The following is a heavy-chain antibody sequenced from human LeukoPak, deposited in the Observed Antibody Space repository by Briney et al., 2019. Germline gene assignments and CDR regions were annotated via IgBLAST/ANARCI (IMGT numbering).Heavy chain of an antibody. CDR1: GYTFTSYD. CDR2: MNPNSGNT. V-gene: IGHV1-8*01. Sequence: ASVKVSCKASGYTFTSYDINWVRQATGQGLEWMGWMNPNSGNTGYAQKFQGRVTMTRNTSISTAYMELSSLRSEDTAVYYCARVRFMVRGQNGRCYFDYWGQGTLVTVSS. J-gene: IGHJ4*02. CDR3: ARVRFMVRGQNGRCYFDY. D-gene: IGHD3-10*01.